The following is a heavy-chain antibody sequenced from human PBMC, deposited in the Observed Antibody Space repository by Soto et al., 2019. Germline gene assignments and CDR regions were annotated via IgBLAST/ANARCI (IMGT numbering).Heavy chain of an antibody. CDR3: AKVSRKGSATDFDY. CDR1: GYTFSNYD. J-gene: IGHJ4*02. D-gene: IGHD3-10*01. V-gene: IGHV1-8*01. CDR2: VNPNNGDT. Sequence: QVQLVQSGAELKKPGASVKVSCKAYGYTFSNYDMNWVRQATGQEPEWIGWVNPNNGDTGYAQKFQGRVTLTTDISTTTAYMELTSLRSEDTAIYYCAKVSRKGSATDFDYWGQGTLITVSS.